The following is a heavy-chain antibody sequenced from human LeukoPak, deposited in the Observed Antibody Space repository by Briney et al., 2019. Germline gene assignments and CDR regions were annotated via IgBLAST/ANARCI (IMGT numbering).Heavy chain of an antibody. V-gene: IGHV3-30*02. Sequence: PGGSLRLPCAASGFTFSSYGMHWVRQAPGKGLEWVAFIRYDGSNKYYADSVKGRFTISRDNSKNTLYLQMNSLRAEDTAVYYCATTNQSPHVVPAALYYMDVWGKGTTVTVSS. D-gene: IGHD2-2*01. J-gene: IGHJ6*03. CDR1: GFTFSSYG. CDR3: ATTNQSPHVVPAALYYMDV. CDR2: IRYDGSNK.